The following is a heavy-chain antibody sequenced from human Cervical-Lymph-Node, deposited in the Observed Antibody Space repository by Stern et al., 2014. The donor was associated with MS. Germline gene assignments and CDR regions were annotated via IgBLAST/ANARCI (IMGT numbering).Heavy chain of an antibody. CDR2: IANSGSPI. D-gene: IGHD3-22*01. Sequence: EVQLEESGGGLAQPGGSLRLSCAAAGFTFSTYSMNWVRQAPGKGLEWVSYIANSGSPIYYADSVKGRFTVSRDNAKNSLYLQMNSLRDEDTAVYYCAAERYYYGSGDYIPGYWGQGTLVTVSS. CDR3: AAERYYYGSGDYIPGY. V-gene: IGHV3-48*02. CDR1: GFTFSTYS. J-gene: IGHJ4*02.